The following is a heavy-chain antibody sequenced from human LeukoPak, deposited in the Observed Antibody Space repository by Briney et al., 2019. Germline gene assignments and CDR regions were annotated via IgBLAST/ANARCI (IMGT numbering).Heavy chain of an antibody. V-gene: IGHV3-7*01. Sequence: GGSLRLSCGVSGSTFSSYWMSWVRQAPGKGLEWVANIKQDGSEKYYVDSVKGRFTISRDNAKNSLYLQMNSLRAEDTAVYYCARFRGWFDPWGQGTLVTVSS. CDR3: ARFRGWFDP. J-gene: IGHJ5*02. D-gene: IGHD5-24*01. CDR1: GSTFSSYW. CDR2: IKQDGSEK.